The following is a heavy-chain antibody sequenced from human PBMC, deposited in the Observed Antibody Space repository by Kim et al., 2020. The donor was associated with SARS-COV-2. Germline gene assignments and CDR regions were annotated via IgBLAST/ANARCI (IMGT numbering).Heavy chain of an antibody. J-gene: IGHJ6*02. Sequence: RFTISRDNAKNSLYLQMNSLRAEDTAVYYCARVDRTYKDNYYYYYGMDVWGQGTTVTVSS. D-gene: IGHD2-2*03. V-gene: IGHV3-11*06. CDR3: ARVDRTYKDNYYYYYGMDV.